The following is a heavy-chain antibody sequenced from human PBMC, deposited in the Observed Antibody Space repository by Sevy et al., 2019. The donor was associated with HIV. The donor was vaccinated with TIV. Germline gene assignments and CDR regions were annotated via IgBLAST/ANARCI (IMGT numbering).Heavy chain of an antibody. CDR1: EFTFSDYY. J-gene: IGHJ4*02. CDR3: ARVRYTYGSYYFDY. D-gene: IGHD5-18*01. V-gene: IGHV3-11*01. CDR2: ISSRGSTI. Sequence: GGSLRLPCAASEFTFSDYYISWIRQAPGKGLEWVTYISSRGSTIYYADSVKGRFTISRDNAKNSLYLQMNSLRAEDTAVYYCARVRYTYGSYYFDYWGQGTLVTVSS.